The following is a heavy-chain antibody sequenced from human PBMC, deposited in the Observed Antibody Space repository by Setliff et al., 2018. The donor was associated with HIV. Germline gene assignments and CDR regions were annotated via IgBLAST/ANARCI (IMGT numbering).Heavy chain of an antibody. J-gene: IGHJ6*03. CDR3: ARGSDYYDSSGYRGGGLYYMDV. D-gene: IGHD3-22*01. Sequence: ASVKVSCKASGYTFTGYYMHWVRQAPGQGLEWMGLINPNSGGTNYAQKFQGRVTMTRDTSTSPAYMELGRLRSDDTAGYYCARGSDYYDSSGYRGGGLYYMDVWGKGTTVTVSS. V-gene: IGHV1-2*02. CDR1: GYTFTGYY. CDR2: INPNSGGT.